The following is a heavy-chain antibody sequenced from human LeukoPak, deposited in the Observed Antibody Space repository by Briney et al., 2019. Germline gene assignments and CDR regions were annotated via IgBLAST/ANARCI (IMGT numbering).Heavy chain of an antibody. Sequence: GGSLRLSCAASGFTFSSYSMNWVRQAPGKGLEWVSSISSSSSYIYYADSVKGRFTISRDNAKNSLYLQMNSLRAEDTAVYYCARDLSQLEAGNLDYWGQGTLVTVSS. J-gene: IGHJ4*02. CDR2: ISSSSSYI. CDR1: GFTFSSYS. V-gene: IGHV3-21*01. CDR3: ARDLSQLEAGNLDY. D-gene: IGHD1-14*01.